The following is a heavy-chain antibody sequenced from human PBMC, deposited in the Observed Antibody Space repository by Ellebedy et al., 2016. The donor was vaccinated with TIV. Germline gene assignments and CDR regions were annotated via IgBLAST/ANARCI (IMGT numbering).Heavy chain of an antibody. CDR1: GGSISSYY. J-gene: IGHJ4*02. CDR2: MYYSGST. V-gene: IGHV4-59*01. CDR3: ARDGHYSDVLDFDY. D-gene: IGHD1-26*01. Sequence: MPSETLSLTCTVSGGSISSYYWSWIRQPPGKGLEWIGYMYYSGSTNYNPSLKSRVTISVDTSKNQFFLILSSVTAADTAVYYCARDGHYSDVLDFDYWGQGTLVTVFS.